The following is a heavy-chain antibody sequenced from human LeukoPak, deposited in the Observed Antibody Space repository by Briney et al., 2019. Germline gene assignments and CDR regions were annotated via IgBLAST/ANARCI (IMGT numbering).Heavy chain of an antibody. J-gene: IGHJ4*02. CDR3: AKVCTDGSCCY. CDR1: GFTFSSYA. Sequence: PGGSLRLSCAASGFTFSSYAMNWVRQAPGRGLEWVSGISGSGGSTYYADSVKGRFTISRDNSKNTLFLQMNSLRAEDTAVYYCAKVCTDGSCCYWGQGTLVTVSS. D-gene: IGHD2-15*01. V-gene: IGHV3-23*01. CDR2: ISGSGGST.